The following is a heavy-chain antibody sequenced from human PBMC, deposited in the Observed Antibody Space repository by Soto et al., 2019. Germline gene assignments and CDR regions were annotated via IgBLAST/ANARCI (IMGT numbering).Heavy chain of an antibody. CDR1: GFTFSSYG. Sequence: QVQLVESGGGVVQPGRSLRLSCAASGFTFSSYGMHWVRQAPGKGLEWVAVIWYDGSNKYYADSVKGRFTISRDNSKNKLYLQMNSLRAEDTAVYYCARDPGYSSGYTDYWGQGTLVTVSS. J-gene: IGHJ4*02. CDR3: ARDPGYSSGYTDY. V-gene: IGHV3-33*01. CDR2: IWYDGSNK. D-gene: IGHD6-19*01.